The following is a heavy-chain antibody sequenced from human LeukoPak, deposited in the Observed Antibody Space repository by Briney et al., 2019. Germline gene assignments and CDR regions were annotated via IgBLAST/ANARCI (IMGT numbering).Heavy chain of an antibody. CDR1: GFTFSSYA. J-gene: IGHJ4*02. CDR2: ISGSGGST. CDR3: AKCESPITMIVVVTGGLFDY. D-gene: IGHD3-22*01. Sequence: GGSLRLSCAASGFTFSSYAMSWVRQAPGKGLEWVSAISGSGGSTYYADSVKGRFTISRDNSKNTLYLQMNSRRAEDTAVYYCAKCESPITMIVVVTGGLFDYWGQGTLVTVSS. V-gene: IGHV3-23*01.